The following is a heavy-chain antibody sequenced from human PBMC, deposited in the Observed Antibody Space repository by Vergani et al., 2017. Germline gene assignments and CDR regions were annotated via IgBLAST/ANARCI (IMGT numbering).Heavy chain of an antibody. CDR3: VKDIAASGNYWYFDL. Sequence: EVQLVESGGGLVQPGRSLRLSCAASGFTFDGYAMHWVRQAPGKGLEWVSGINWNSDSISYADSVKGRVTIPRANDKTTLYLQMNSLRAEDTALYYCVKDIAASGNYWYFDLWGRGTLVTVSS. J-gene: IGHJ2*01. CDR1: GFTFDGYA. V-gene: IGHV3-9*01. D-gene: IGHD6-13*01. CDR2: INWNSDSI.